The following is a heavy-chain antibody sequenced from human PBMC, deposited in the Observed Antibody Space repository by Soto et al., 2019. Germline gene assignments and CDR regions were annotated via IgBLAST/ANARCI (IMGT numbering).Heavy chain of an antibody. D-gene: IGHD6-19*01. J-gene: IGHJ4*02. Sequence: EVQLVESGGDLVQPGGSLRLSCAASAFTFSDYWMHWGRQVPGKGLVWVSRISTDGSGTSYADFVKGRFTISRDNAKTTVFLQMNSLRADDTDVYYSATLQLAGPDYWGQGTLVTVSS. CDR3: ATLQLAGPDY. CDR1: AFTFSDYW. CDR2: ISTDGSGT. V-gene: IGHV3-74*01.